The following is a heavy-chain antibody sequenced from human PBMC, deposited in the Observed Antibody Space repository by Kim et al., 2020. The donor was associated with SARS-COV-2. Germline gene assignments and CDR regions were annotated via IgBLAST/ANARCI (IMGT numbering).Heavy chain of an antibody. CDR1: GGTFSSYA. CDR2: IIPIFGTA. CDR3: ARDYANRESITIFGVGPLPPYYYYGMDV. Sequence: SVKVSCKASGGTFSSYAISWVRQAPGQGLEWMGGIIPIFGTANYAQKFQGRVTITADESTSTAYMELSSLRSEDTAVYYCARDYANRESITIFGVGPLPPYYYYGMDVWGQGTTVTVSS. J-gene: IGHJ6*02. D-gene: IGHD3-3*01. V-gene: IGHV1-69*13.